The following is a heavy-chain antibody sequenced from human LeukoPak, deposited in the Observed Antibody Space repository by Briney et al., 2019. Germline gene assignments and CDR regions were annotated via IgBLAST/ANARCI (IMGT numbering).Heavy chain of an antibody. V-gene: IGHV4-30-4*01. CDR1: GGSISSGDYY. J-gene: IGHJ6*02. Sequence: PSETLSLTCTVSGGSISSGDYYWSWLRQPPGKGLEWIGYIYYSGSTYYNPSLKSRVTISVDTSKNQFSLKLSSVTAADTAVYYCARAGSPVYYYGMDVWGQGTTVTVSS. D-gene: IGHD7-27*01. CDR2: IYYSGST. CDR3: ARAGSPVYYYGMDV.